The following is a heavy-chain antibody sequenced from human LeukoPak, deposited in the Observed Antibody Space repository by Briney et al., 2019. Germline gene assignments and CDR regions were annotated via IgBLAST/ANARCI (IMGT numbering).Heavy chain of an antibody. CDR1: GGSINRGGYS. D-gene: IGHD2-2*01. CDR2: IYHSGST. CDR3: ARRAYCSSTSCYYYFDY. Sequence: PSETLSLTCAVSGGSINRGGYSWSWIRQPPGKGLEWIGYIYHSGSTYYNPSLKSRVTISVDRSKNQLSLKLSSVTAADTAVYYCARRAYCSSTSCYYYFDYWGQGTLVTVSS. J-gene: IGHJ4*02. V-gene: IGHV4-30-2*01.